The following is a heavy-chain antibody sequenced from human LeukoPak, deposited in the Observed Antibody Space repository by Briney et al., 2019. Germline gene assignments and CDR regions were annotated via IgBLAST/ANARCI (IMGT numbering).Heavy chain of an antibody. J-gene: IGHJ6*03. CDR3: V. V-gene: IGHV4-39*02. Sequence: SETLSLTCSVSGGSITSSPHYWGWIRQPPGKGLEWIASIDYSGTSHYNVSLKSRVTISVDTSKNHFSLKLSSVTAADTAYYMDVWGKRTTVTGSS. CDR1: GGSITSSPHY. CDR2: IDYSGTS.